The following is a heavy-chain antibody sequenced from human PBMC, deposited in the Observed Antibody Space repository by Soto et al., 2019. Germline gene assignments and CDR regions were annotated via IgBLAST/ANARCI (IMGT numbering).Heavy chain of an antibody. V-gene: IGHV3-48*03. J-gene: IGHJ4*02. Sequence: EVQLVESGGGLAQPGGSLRLSCAASGFTFSSYEMSWVRQAPGKGLEWVSYISSSSSAIYYADSVKGRFTISRDNAKNSLYLQMSTLRAEDTAVYYCSRVKYIDYVRSTDYWGQGTLFTVSS. CDR2: ISSSSSAI. D-gene: IGHD3-10*02. CDR1: GFTFSSYE. CDR3: SRVKYIDYVRSTDY.